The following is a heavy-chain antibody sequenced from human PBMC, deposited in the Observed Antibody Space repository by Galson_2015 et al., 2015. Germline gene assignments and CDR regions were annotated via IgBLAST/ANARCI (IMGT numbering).Heavy chain of an antibody. CDR3: ARVREGYYYDSSGYYYYY. CDR2: INAGNGNT. J-gene: IGHJ4*02. Sequence: SVKVSCKASGYTFTSYAMYWVRQAPGQRLEWMGWINAGNGNTKYSQKFQGRVTITRDTSASTAYMELSSLRSEDTAVYYCARVREGYYYDSSGYYYYYWGQGTPVTVSS. D-gene: IGHD3-22*01. V-gene: IGHV1-3*01. CDR1: GYTFTSYA.